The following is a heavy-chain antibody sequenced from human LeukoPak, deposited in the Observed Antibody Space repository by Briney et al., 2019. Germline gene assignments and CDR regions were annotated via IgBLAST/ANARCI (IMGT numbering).Heavy chain of an antibody. V-gene: IGHV3-13*01. J-gene: IGHJ4*02. CDR3: ARASSGYDSTYYFDY. CDR2: IGTAGDT. CDR1: GFTFSSYG. Sequence: GGSLRLSCAASGFTFSSYGMHWVRQAPGKGLEWVSAIGTAGDTYYPGSVRGRFTISRENAKNSLYLQMNSLRAGDTAVYYCARASSGYDSTYYFDYWGQGTLVTVSS. D-gene: IGHD5-12*01.